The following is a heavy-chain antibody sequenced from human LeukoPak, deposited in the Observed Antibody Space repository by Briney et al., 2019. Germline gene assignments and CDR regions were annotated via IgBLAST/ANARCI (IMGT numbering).Heavy chain of an antibody. CDR2: INHSGST. CDR3: ARGLVVPAAMLSYCYYMDV. Sequence: PSETLSLTCAVYGGSFSGYYWSWIRQPPGKGLEWIGEINHSGSTNYNPSLKSRVTISVDTSKNQFSLKLSSVTAADTAVYYCARGLVVPAAMLSYCYYMDVWGKGTTVTVSS. D-gene: IGHD2-2*01. CDR1: GGSFSGYY. J-gene: IGHJ6*03. V-gene: IGHV4-34*01.